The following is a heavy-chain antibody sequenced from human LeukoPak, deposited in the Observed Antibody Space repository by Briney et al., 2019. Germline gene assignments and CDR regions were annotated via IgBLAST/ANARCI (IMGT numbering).Heavy chain of an antibody. J-gene: IGHJ6*02. CDR2: IRSKAYGGTT. D-gene: IGHD5-18*01. Sequence: GQSLRLSCTACGFIFCDHAMSWVRQAPGEGLEWVGFIRSKAYGGTTEYAASVKGRFTISRDDSTSIAYLQMNSLETEDTALYYCTRGPILLWMHNGMDVWGQGTTVTVSS. V-gene: IGHV3-49*04. CDR3: TRGPILLWMHNGMDV. CDR1: GFIFCDHA.